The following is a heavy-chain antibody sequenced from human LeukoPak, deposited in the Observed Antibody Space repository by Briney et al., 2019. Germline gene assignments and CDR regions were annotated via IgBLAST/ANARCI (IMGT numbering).Heavy chain of an antibody. CDR2: VSYDGLTT. D-gene: IGHD1-26*01. Sequence: GGSLRLSCAASGFNFPPYWMHWVRQAPGKGLVWVSRVSYDGLTTAYAESVKGRFTISRDNAKNSLYLQMNSLRAEDTAVYYCARVGGSYWRDWFDPWGQGTLVTVSS. V-gene: IGHV3-74*01. CDR1: GFNFPPYW. CDR3: ARVGGSYWRDWFDP. J-gene: IGHJ5*02.